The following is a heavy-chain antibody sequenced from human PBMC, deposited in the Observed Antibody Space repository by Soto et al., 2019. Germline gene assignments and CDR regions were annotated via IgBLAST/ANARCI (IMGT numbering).Heavy chain of an antibody. J-gene: IGHJ4*02. CDR1: GFTFSSYG. V-gene: IGHV3-30*18. Sequence: GGSLRLSCAASGFTFSSYGMHWVRQAPGKGLEWVAVISYDGSNKYYADSVKGRFTISRDNYKNTMYLQMNSLRAEDTAVYYCAKDHSSGYYYYFDYWGQGTLVTVSS. CDR2: ISYDGSNK. D-gene: IGHD3-22*01. CDR3: AKDHSSGYYYYFDY.